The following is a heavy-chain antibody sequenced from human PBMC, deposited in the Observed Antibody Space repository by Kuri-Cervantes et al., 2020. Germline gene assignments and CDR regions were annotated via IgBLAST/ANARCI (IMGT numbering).Heavy chain of an antibody. Sequence: GGSLRLSCAASGFAFSDYYMTWIRQAPGKGLEWVSYISSSGNTIYYADSVKGRFTISRDDAKNSLYLQMNSLRAEDTAVYYCATTTSYYYYYGMDVWGQGTTVTVSS. V-gene: IGHV3-11*04. CDR1: GFAFSDYY. CDR2: ISSSGNTI. CDR3: ATTTSYYYYYGMDV. D-gene: IGHD1-26*01. J-gene: IGHJ6*02.